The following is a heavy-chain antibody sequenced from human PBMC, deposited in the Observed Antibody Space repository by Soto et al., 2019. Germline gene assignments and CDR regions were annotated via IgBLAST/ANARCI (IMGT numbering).Heavy chain of an antibody. CDR1: GFTFSSYA. CDR3: ARDNPTDCSGGSCSWWFDP. Sequence: GSLRLSCAASGFTFSSYAMSWVRQAPGKGLEWIGRIYTSGSTNYNPSLKSRVTMSVDTSKNQFSLKLSSVTAADTAVYYCARDNPTDCSGGSCSWWFDPWGQGTLVTVSS. CDR2: IYTSGST. V-gene: IGHV4-4*07. J-gene: IGHJ5*02. D-gene: IGHD2-15*01.